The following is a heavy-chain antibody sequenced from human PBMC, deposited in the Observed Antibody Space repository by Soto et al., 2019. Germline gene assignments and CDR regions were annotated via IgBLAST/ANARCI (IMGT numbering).Heavy chain of an antibody. D-gene: IGHD1-20*01. Sequence: PGGSLRLSCAVSGLTFSDHYIGWVRQAPGKGLDWVGRIRDRVHSYSTVYAASVKGRFTISRDDSRNSLYLQINSLKMEDTAVFYCVSLWSVTGSRDYWGRGNMVTVSS. CDR3: VSLWSVTGSRDY. CDR1: GLTFSDHY. CDR2: IRDRVHSYST. V-gene: IGHV3-72*01. J-gene: IGHJ4*02.